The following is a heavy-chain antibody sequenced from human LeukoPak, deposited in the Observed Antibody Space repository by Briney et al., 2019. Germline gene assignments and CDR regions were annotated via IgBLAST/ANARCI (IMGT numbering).Heavy chain of an antibody. Sequence: SETLSLTCTVSGGSVSSGSYYWSWIRQPPGKGLEWIGYIYYSGSTNYNPSLKSRVTITVDTSENQFSLKLRSVTAADTAVYYCARTHNYETSDYYGWRRADTLDYWGQGTLVTVSS. CDR3: ARTHNYETSDYYGWRRADTLDY. V-gene: IGHV4-61*01. CDR2: IYYSGST. D-gene: IGHD3-22*01. CDR1: GGSVSSGSYY. J-gene: IGHJ4*02.